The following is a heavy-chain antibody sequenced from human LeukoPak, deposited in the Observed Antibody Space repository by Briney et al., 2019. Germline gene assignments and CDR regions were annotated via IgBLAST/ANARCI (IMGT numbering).Heavy chain of an antibody. V-gene: IGHV4-34*01. Sequence: SASPSLTRSVFGRSFSGYYWSWISHPPGNWLEWIGVINHSGSTNYNPSLKSRVTTSVDTSKNQFSLKLSSVTAADTAVYYCARRYGSSWYFFDYWGQGTLVTVSS. D-gene: IGHD6-13*01. CDR3: ARRYGSSWYFFDY. CDR1: GRSFSGYY. J-gene: IGHJ4*02. CDR2: INHSGST.